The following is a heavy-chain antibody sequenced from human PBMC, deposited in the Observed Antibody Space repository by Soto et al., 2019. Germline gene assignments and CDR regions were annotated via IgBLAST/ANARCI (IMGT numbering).Heavy chain of an antibody. CDR2: VSDSGST. CDR1: GLSVISASYF. V-gene: IGHV4-61*01. Sequence: PSETLSLTSTFSGLSVISASYFWSWIRKPPGKGLEWIGEVSDSGSTNYNPSLKSRVTISIDTSKNQFSLRLSSVTAADTAVYYCAREGGSTWKNYYFYYGMDLWGQGTTVTVSS. CDR3: AREGGSTWKNYYFYYGMDL. D-gene: IGHD6-13*01. J-gene: IGHJ6*02.